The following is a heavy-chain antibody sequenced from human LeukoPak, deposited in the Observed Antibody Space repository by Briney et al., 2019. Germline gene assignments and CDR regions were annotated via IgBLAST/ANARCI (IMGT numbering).Heavy chain of an antibody. V-gene: IGHV4-4*07. Sequence: MPSETLSLTCTVSGVSISSYYWSWIRQPAGKGLEWIGRIYTSGSTNYNPSLKSRVTMSVDTSKNQFSLKLSSVTAANTAVYYCARGAQPGGRYFDWLLSHNWFDPWGQGTLVTVSS. CDR3: ARGAQPGGRYFDWLLSHNWFDP. CDR1: GVSISSYY. CDR2: IYTSGST. D-gene: IGHD3-9*01. J-gene: IGHJ5*02.